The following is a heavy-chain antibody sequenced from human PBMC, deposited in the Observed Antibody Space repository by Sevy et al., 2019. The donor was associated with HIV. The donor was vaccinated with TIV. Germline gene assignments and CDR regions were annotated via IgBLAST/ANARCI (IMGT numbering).Heavy chain of an antibody. D-gene: IGHD1-26*01. CDR2: IYSGGST. J-gene: IGHJ6*02. V-gene: IGHV3-53*01. CDR1: GFTVSSNY. Sequence: GGSLRLSCAASGFTVSSNYMSWVRQAPGKGLEWVSVIYSGGSTYYADSVKGRFTISRDNSKNTLYLQMNSLRAEDTAVYYCARALRGELRSSYGTDVWGQGTTVTVSS. CDR3: ARALRGELRSSYGTDV.